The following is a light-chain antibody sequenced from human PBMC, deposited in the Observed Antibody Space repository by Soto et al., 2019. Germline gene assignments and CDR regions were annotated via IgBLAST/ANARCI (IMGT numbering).Light chain of an antibody. CDR1: ISNIGAGSD. CDR3: QSYDYSLSGYV. Sequence: QAVVTQPPSVSGAPGQRVTISCTGRISNIGAGSDVHWYQQLPGTVPKLLIFANINRPSGVPDRFSASKSGTSASLAITGLQADYEADYYCQSYDYSLSGYVFGTGPKFTVL. V-gene: IGLV1-40*01. J-gene: IGLJ1*01. CDR2: ANI.